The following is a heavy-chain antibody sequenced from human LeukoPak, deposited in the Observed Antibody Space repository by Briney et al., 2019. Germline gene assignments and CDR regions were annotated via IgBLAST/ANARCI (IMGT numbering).Heavy chain of an antibody. CDR1: GYSFTSYW. Sequence: GESLKISCKGSGYSFTSYWISWVRQMPRRGLEWMGIIDPSDSYTNYSPSFQGHVTISTDKSISTAYLQWTSLKASDTAMYYCARRGYCSGSGCYDYWGQGTLVTVSS. CDR3: ARRGYCSGSGCYDY. CDR2: IDPSDSYT. D-gene: IGHD2-15*01. J-gene: IGHJ4*02. V-gene: IGHV5-10-1*01.